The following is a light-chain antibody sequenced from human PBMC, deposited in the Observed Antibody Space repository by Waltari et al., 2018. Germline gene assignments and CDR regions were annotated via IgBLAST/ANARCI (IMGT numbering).Light chain of an antibody. J-gene: IGLJ2*01. CDR3: GTWDRTLTASHVI. CDR1: SSNIGRNY. V-gene: IGLV1-51*01. CDR2: DNK. Sequence: QSVLTQPPSVSASPGETVTISCSGSSSNIGRNYFSWYQKVPGTAPKLLIYDNKKRPSGIPDRFSGYTSGTSATLGITGLQTGDEADYYCGTWDRTLTASHVIFGGGTRVTVL.